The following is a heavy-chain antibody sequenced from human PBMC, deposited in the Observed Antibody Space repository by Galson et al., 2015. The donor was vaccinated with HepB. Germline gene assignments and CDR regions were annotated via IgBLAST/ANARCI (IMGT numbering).Heavy chain of an antibody. J-gene: IGHJ3*01. CDR3: VRTPTTVITYAFDV. D-gene: IGHD4-11*01. CDR2: IDLDGDK. CDR1: GFSLNTFGIC. V-gene: IGHV2-70*11. Sequence: PALVKPTQTLTLTCTFSGFSLNTFGICVSWVRQPPGKALEWLARIDLDGDKYYSSSLKTRLTLSRDTYKNQVVLTMTSMDPVDTGTYYCVRTPTTVITYAFDVWGQGAMVTVSS.